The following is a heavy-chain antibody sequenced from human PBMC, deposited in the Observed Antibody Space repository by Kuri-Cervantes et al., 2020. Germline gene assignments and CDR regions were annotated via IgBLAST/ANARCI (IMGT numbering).Heavy chain of an antibody. J-gene: IGHJ4*02. Sequence: ESLKVSCSVSGGSISSYYWSWIRQPAGKGLEWIGRIYTSGSTNYNPSLKSRVTMSVDASKNQFSLKLSSVTDADTAVYYCARDYYDSSGTFDYWGQGTLVTVSS. CDR2: IYTSGST. CDR3: ARDYYDSSGTFDY. V-gene: IGHV4-4*07. D-gene: IGHD3-22*01. CDR1: GGSISSYY.